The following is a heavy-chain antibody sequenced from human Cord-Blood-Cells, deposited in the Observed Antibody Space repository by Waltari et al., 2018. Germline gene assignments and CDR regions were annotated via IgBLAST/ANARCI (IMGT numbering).Heavy chain of an antibody. CDR1: GLTSTSYC. CDR3: ARVAVYGDVFDY. Sequence: VQLVESGGGSVQPGGSVRVSCAASGLTSTSYCMHWIRQAPGKGLVWVSRINSDGSSTSYADSVKGRFTISRDNAKNTLYLQMNSLRAEDTAVYYCARVAVYGDVFDYWGQGTLVTVSS. CDR2: INSDGSST. J-gene: IGHJ4*02. D-gene: IGHD4-17*01. V-gene: IGHV3-74*01.